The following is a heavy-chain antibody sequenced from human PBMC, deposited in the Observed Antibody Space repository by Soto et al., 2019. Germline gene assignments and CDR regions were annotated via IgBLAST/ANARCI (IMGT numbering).Heavy chain of an antibody. V-gene: IGHV5-51*01. CDR2: IYPGDSDT. D-gene: IGHD2-15*01. J-gene: IGHJ4*02. Sequence: PGASLKISCKGCGYSFTSYSIGWVRQMPGKGLEWMGIIYPGDSDTRYSPSFQGQVTISADKSVSTAYLQWSSLKDSDTAMYYCARGGCSGGSCYYGLDYFNYWGQGTLVTVSS. CDR3: ARGGCSGGSCYYGLDYFNY. CDR1: GYSFTSYS.